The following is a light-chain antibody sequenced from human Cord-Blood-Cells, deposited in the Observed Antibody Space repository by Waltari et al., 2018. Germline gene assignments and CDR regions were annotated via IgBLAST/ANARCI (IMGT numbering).Light chain of an antibody. J-gene: IGLJ2*01. CDR3: AAWDDSLSGYVV. V-gene: IGLV1-47*01. Sequence: QSVLTQPPSASGTPGQRVTISCSGSSSTIGSNYVYWYQQLPGTAPKLLIYRNNQPPSGVPDRFSGSKSGTSASLAISGLRSEDEADYYCAAWDDSLSGYVVFGGGTKLTVL. CDR1: SSTIGSNY. CDR2: RNN.